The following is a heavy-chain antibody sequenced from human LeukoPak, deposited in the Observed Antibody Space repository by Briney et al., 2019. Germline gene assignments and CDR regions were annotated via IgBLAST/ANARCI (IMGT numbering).Heavy chain of an antibody. V-gene: IGHV1-24*01. D-gene: IGHD3-10*01. Sequence: ASVKVSCKVSGYTLTELSMHWVRQAPGKGLEWMGGFDPEDGETIYAQKFQGRVTMTEDTSTDTAYMELSSLRSEDTAVYYCATPHDYGSGSRLPYDAFDIWGQGTMVTVSS. CDR1: GYTLTELS. CDR3: ATPHDYGSGSRLPYDAFDI. CDR2: FDPEDGET. J-gene: IGHJ3*02.